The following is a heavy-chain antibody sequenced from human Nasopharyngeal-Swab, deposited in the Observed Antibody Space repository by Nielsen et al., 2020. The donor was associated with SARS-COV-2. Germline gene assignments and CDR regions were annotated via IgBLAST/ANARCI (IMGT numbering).Heavy chain of an antibody. J-gene: IGHJ6*03. CDR3: ARIAGGGPIYYYYMDV. D-gene: IGHD6-13*01. Sequence: GVLKISCAGSGFTFNTYSMIWVRQVPGEGLEWVSSISGSGSYVYYADSVKGRFTISKDSAKNSLYLQMNSLRAEDTAVYFCARIAGGGPIYYYYMDVWGTGTTVTVSS. CDR2: ISGSGSYV. V-gene: IGHV3-21*01. CDR1: GFTFNTYS.